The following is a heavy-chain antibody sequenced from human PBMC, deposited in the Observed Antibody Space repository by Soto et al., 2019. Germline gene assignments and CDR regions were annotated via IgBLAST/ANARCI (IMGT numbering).Heavy chain of an antibody. D-gene: IGHD3-3*01. CDR2: ISGSGGST. Sequence: GLGGVSPISGSGGSTYYADSVKGRFTISRDNSKNTLYLQMNSLRAEDTAVYYCAKGAGDTIFGVVLSDDWGQGTLVTVSS. J-gene: IGHJ4*02. V-gene: IGHV3-23*01. CDR3: AKGAGDTIFGVVLSDD.